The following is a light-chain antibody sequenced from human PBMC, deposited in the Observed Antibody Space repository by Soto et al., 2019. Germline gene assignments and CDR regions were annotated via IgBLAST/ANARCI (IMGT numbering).Light chain of an antibody. CDR3: HQLNSYPLT. CDR1: QGISNY. CDR2: AAS. Sequence: DIQLTQSPSFLPASVGDRVTITCRASQGISNYLAWYQQKPGKAPGLLMYAASTLQRGVSSRFSGSGSGTEFTLTLSHLQPEDFATYYCHQLNSYPLTVGGGTKVGIK. J-gene: IGKJ4*01. V-gene: IGKV1-9*01.